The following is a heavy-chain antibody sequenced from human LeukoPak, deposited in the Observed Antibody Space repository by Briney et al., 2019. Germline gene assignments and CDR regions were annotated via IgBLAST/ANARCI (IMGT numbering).Heavy chain of an antibody. CDR2: ISYDGSNK. J-gene: IGHJ6*02. CDR3: ARGTPSSSGWLYYGMDV. D-gene: IGHD6-19*01. CDR1: GFAFSSYG. V-gene: IGHV3-30*03. Sequence: GGSLRLSCAASGFAFSSYGMNWVRQAPGKGLEWVAVISYDGSNKYYADSVKGRFTISRDNSKNTLYLQMNSLRAEDTAVYYCARGTPSSSGWLYYGMDVWGQGTTVTVSS.